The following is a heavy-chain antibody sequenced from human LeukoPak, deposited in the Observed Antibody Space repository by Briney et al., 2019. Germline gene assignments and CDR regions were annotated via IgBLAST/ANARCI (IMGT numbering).Heavy chain of an antibody. J-gene: IGHJ5*02. CDR1: GFTFSSYW. CDR3: ARDRGVDTAMVNWFDP. V-gene: IGHV3-7*03. Sequence: GGSLRLSCAASGFTFSSYWMSWVRQAPGKGLEWVANIKQDGNEKYYVDSVKGRFTISRDNAKNSLYLQMNSLRAEDTALYYCARDRGVDTAMVNWFDPWGQGTLVTVSS. CDR2: IKQDGNEK. D-gene: IGHD5-18*01.